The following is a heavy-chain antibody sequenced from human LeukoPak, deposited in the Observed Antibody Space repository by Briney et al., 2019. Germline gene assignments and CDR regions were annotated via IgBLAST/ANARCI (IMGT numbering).Heavy chain of an antibody. Sequence: SETLSLTCAVCGGSFSGYYWSWIRQPPGKGLEWIGEINHSGSTNYNPSLKSRVTISVDTSKNQFSLKLSSVTAADTAVYYCARGRTYRRMDVWGQGTTVTVSS. J-gene: IGHJ6*02. CDR3: ARGRTYRRMDV. CDR1: GGSFSGYY. CDR2: INHSGST. V-gene: IGHV4-34*01.